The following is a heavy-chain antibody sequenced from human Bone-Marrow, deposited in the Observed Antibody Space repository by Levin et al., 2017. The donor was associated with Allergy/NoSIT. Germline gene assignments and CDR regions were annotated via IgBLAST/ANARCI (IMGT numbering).Heavy chain of an antibody. D-gene: IGHD4-23*01. CDR3: ARAIPSGGNSYYYYYMDV. CDR2: IYYSGRT. Sequence: SQTLSLPCTVSGGSISNTYWSWIRQPPEKRLEWIGYIYYSGRTNYNPSLKSRVTISVDTSKNLFSLTLSSVTAADSAVYYCARAIPSGGNSYYYYYMDVWGKGTTVTVSS. J-gene: IGHJ6*03. V-gene: IGHV4-59*01. CDR1: GGSISNTY.